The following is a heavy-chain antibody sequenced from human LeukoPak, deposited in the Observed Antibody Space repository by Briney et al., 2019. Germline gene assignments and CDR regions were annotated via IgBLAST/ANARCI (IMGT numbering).Heavy chain of an antibody. CDR3: ARTDTIFGVVIKEGAYFDY. CDR1: GYTFTSYG. CDR2: ISAYNGNT. V-gene: IGHV1-18*01. D-gene: IGHD3-3*01. J-gene: IGHJ4*02. Sequence: GASVKVSCKASGYTFTSYGISWVRQAPGQGLEWMGWISAYNGNTNYAQKLQGRVTMTTGTSTSTAYMELRSLRSDDTAVYYCARTDTIFGVVIKEGAYFDYWGQGTLVTVSS.